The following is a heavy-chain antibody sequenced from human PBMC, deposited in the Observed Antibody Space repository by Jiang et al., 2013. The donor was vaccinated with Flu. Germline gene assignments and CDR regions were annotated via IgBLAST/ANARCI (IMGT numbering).Heavy chain of an antibody. J-gene: IGHJ6*02. D-gene: IGHD3-3*01. CDR1: GFTFSTYG. CDR3: AREYYDFWTGPVPYYYGLDV. V-gene: IGHV3-33*01. Sequence: VQLVESGGGVVQPGRSLRLSCAASGFTFSTYGMHWVRQAPGKGLEWVAVIWYDGSNEHYADSVQGRFTLSRDNFKNTLSLQMNSLRVEDTAVYYCAREYYDFWTGPVPYYYGLDVWGQGTTVTVSS. CDR2: IWYDGSNE.